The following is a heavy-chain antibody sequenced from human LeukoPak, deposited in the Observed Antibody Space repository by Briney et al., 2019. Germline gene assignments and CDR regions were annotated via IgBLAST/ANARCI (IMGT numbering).Heavy chain of an antibody. V-gene: IGHV4-59*01. Sequence: SETLSVTCTVSGGSIISYYWSWIRQPPGKGLEWIGYIYYSGSTNYNPSLKSRVTISVDTSKNQFSLKLSSVTAADTAVYYCARVALLWFREPGYFDYWGQGTLVTVSS. CDR1: GGSIISYY. CDR3: ARVALLWFREPGYFDY. CDR2: IYYSGST. J-gene: IGHJ4*02. D-gene: IGHD3-10*01.